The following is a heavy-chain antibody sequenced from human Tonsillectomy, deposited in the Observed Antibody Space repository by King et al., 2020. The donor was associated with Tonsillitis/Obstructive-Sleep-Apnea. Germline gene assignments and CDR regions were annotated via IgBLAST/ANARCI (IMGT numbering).Heavy chain of an antibody. CDR1: SGSISNSSYY. CDR3: ARRGVGAAGTDAFDI. D-gene: IGHD6-13*01. CDR2: IYYSGST. J-gene: IGHJ3*02. Sequence: QLQESGPGLVKPSETLSLTCTVSSGSISNSSYYWGWIRQPPGKGLEWIGSIYYSGSTYYNPSLKSRVTISVDTSKNQFSLKLSSVTAADTAVYYCARRGVGAAGTDAFDIWGQGTMVTVSS. V-gene: IGHV4-39*01.